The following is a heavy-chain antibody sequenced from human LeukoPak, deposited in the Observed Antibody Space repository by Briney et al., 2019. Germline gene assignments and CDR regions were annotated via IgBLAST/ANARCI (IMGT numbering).Heavy chain of an antibody. V-gene: IGHV3-48*02. CDR1: GFTFSNYN. J-gene: IGHJ4*02. CDR2: ITLSRTTI. CDR3: ARETPDSSSWTAFDF. D-gene: IGHD6-13*01. Sequence: PGGSLRLSCAASGFTFSNYNMNWVRQAPGKGLEWVAYITLSRTTIYYADSVKGRFTISRDNAKNSLSLQMNSLRDEDTAVYYCARETPDSSSWTAFDFWGPGTLVTVSS.